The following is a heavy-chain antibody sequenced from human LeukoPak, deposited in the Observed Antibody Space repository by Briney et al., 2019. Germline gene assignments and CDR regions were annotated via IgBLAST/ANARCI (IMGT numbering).Heavy chain of an antibody. CDR2: IYYSGST. D-gene: IGHD3-3*01. CDR1: GGSISSSSYY. J-gene: IGHJ4*02. CDR3: ARAMSGYLSY. Sequence: SETLSLTCTVSGGSISSSSYYWGWIRQPPGKGLEWIGSIYYSGSTYYNPSLKSRVTISVDTSKNQFSLKLSSVTAADTAVYYCARAMSGYLSYWGQGTLVTVSS. V-gene: IGHV4-39*07.